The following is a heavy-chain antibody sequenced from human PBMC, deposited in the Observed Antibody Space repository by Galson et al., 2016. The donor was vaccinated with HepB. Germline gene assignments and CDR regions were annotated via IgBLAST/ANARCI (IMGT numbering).Heavy chain of an antibody. D-gene: IGHD3-10*01. CDR1: GFIFEDHG. CDR2: IKQDGSEK. J-gene: IGHJ6*02. CDR3: ARDSRGSLWFGELLKYYYYGMDV. V-gene: IGHV3-7*04. Sequence: SLRLSCAASGFIFEDHGMSWVRQGPGKGLEWVANIKQDGSEKDHVDSVKGRVTIPRDNAKNSLYLQMNSLRAEDTAVYYCARDSRGSLWFGELLKYYYYGMDVWGQGTTVTVSS.